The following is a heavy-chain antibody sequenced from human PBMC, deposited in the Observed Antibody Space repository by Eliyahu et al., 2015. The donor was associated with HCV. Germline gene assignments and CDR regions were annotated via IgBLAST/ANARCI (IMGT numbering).Heavy chain of an antibody. CDR2: INSDGSDT. J-gene: IGHJ5*02. Sequence: EVQLVESGGGLVQPGGSLRLSCXAXGFTXXXYWMHWVRQAPGKGLIWVARINSDGSDTRYADSVEGRFTISRDNAKNTLYLQVNSLRAEDTAVYYCTRAYSRNWFDPWGQGTLVTVSS. V-gene: IGHV3-74*01. CDR1: GFTXXXYW. D-gene: IGHD2-15*01. CDR3: TRAYSRNWFDP.